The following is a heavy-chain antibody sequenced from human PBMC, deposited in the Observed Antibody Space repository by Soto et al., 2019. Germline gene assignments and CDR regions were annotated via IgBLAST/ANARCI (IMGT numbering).Heavy chain of an antibody. J-gene: IGHJ6*02. D-gene: IGHD3-22*01. Sequence: QVQLVESGGGVVQPGSSLRLSCAASGFTFSSYGMHWVRQAPGKGLEWVAVIWYDGSNKYYADSVKGRFTISRDNSKNTLYLQMNSLRAEDTAVYYCARDPGYYYDSSGYYDAYYYYGMDVWGQGTTVTVSS. V-gene: IGHV3-33*01. CDR3: ARDPGYYYDSSGYYDAYYYYGMDV. CDR1: GFTFSSYG. CDR2: IWYDGSNK.